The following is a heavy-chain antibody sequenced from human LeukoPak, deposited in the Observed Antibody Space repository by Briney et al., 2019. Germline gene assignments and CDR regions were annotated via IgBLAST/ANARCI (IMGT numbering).Heavy chain of an antibody. V-gene: IGHV4-59*01. Sequence: SETLSLTCTVSGGSISRYHWSWARQPPGKGLEWIGYIYSSGSTNYNPSLKSRVTISLDTSKNQFSLRLSSVTAADTAMYYCARQDYTTGWYFLDQWGQGPLFSVSS. CDR1: GGSISRYH. J-gene: IGHJ4*02. D-gene: IGHD6-19*01. CDR3: ARQDYTTGWYFLDQ. CDR2: IYSSGST.